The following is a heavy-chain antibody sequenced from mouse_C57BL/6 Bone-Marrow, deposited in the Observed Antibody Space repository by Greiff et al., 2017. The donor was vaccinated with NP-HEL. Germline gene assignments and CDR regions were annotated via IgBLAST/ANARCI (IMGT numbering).Heavy chain of an antibody. D-gene: IGHD1-1*01. CDR1: GFTFTDYY. V-gene: IGHV5-16*01. J-gene: IGHJ4*01. Sequence: DVKLVESEGGLVQPGSSMKLSCTASGFTFTDYYMAWVRQVPEKGLEWVANINYDGSSTYYLDSLKSRSIISRDNAKNILYLQMSSLKSEATASYYCARVGGTTIVAAYAMDYWGQGTSVTVAS. CDR2: INYDGSST. CDR3: ARVGGTTIVAAYAMDY.